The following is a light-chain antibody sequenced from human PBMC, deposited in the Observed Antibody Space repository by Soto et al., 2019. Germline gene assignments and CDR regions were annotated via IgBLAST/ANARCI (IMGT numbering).Light chain of an antibody. J-gene: IGKJ1*01. CDR1: QRIRTY. CDR2: AAS. CDR3: QQTYSNPRT. V-gene: IGKV1-39*01. Sequence: DIQMTQSPSSLSASVGDRVTITCRASQRIRTYLNWYQQKPGKAPKFLIYAASTLQSGVPSRFSGSGSGTEFTLTISSLQPEEFATYYCQQTYSNPRTFGQGTKVEIK.